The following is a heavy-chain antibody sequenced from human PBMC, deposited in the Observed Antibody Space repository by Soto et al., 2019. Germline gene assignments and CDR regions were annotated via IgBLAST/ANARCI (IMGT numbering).Heavy chain of an antibody. J-gene: IGHJ5*02. CDR1: GGTFSSYA. CDR3: ARVRVGIVVVGGAFDP. Sequence: QVQLVQSGAEVKKPGSSVKVSCKASGGTFSSYAISWVRQAPGQGLEWMGGIIPIFGTANYAQKIQGRVTITADESTGTAYMELSSLRSEDTAVYYCARVRVGIVVVGGAFDPWGQGTLVTVSS. D-gene: IGHD2-2*01. CDR2: IIPIFGTA. V-gene: IGHV1-69*01.